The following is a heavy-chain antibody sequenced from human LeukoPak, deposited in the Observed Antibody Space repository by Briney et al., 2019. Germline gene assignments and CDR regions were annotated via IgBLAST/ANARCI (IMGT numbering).Heavy chain of an antibody. CDR3: ARGGGEWYIDY. J-gene: IGHJ4*02. D-gene: IGHD3-3*01. CDR2: INHSGST. CDR1: GGSFSGYY. V-gene: IGHV4-34*01. Sequence: PSETLSHTCAVYGGSFSGYYWSWIRQPPGKGLEWIGEINHSGSTNYNPSLKSRVTISVDTSKNQFSLKLSSVSAADTAVYHCARGGGEWYIDYWGQGTLVTVSS.